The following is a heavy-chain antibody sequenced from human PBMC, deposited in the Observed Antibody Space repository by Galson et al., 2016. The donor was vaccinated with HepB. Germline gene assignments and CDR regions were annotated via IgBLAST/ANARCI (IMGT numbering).Heavy chain of an antibody. D-gene: IGHD3-16*01. CDR2: ISYDGSNK. CDR3: ARPGGWGIHYFDY. V-gene: IGHV3-30-3*01. Sequence: SLRLSCAASGFTFSSYAMHWVRQAPGKGLEWVAVISYDGSNKYYADSVKGRFTFSRDNSKNTLYLQMNSLRAEDTAVYYCARPGGWGIHYFDYWGQGTLVTVSS. CDR1: GFTFSSYA. J-gene: IGHJ4*02.